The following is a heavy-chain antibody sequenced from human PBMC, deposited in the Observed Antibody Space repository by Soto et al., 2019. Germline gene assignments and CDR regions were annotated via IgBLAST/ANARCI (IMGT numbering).Heavy chain of an antibody. Sequence: GGSLRLSCAASGFTFNNYVMSWVRQAPGKGLEWVSGISSTGGGTYYADPVKGRFTISRDNSKNTLYLQMNNLRAGDTALYYCAKGHDIVVVPTVDYWGQGTLVTVSS. CDR2: ISSTGGGT. J-gene: IGHJ4*02. D-gene: IGHD2-15*01. CDR1: GFTFNNYV. V-gene: IGHV3-23*01. CDR3: AKGHDIVVVPTVDY.